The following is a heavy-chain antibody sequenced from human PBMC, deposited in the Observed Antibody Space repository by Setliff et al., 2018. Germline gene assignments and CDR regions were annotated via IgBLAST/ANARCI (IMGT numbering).Heavy chain of an antibody. CDR1: GFSFGGHG. CDR3: VGDYQLFF. V-gene: IGHV3-48*04. Sequence: GGSLRLSCVTSGFSFGGHGMNWVRQAPGKGLEWLAYISATTTTINYADSVKGRFTISRDNTKNALFLQMNDLRVEDTALYYCVGDYQLFFWGHGALVTVSS. CDR2: ISATTTTI. J-gene: IGHJ4*01. D-gene: IGHD3-16*01.